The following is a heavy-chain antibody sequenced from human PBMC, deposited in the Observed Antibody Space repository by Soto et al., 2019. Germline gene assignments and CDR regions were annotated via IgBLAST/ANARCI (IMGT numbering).Heavy chain of an antibody. CDR3: ARDVGLDSDDFFAY. Sequence: GGSLRLSCTASGFTFTSYGMGWVRQAPGKGLQWVSTIRGDGGQTHYTDSVKGRFSISRDNSKNTVYLQMDSLRAEDTATYFCARDVGLDSDDFFAYWGQGTQVTVSS. CDR1: GFTFTSYG. D-gene: IGHD3-9*01. V-gene: IGHV3-23*01. CDR2: IRGDGGQT. J-gene: IGHJ4*02.